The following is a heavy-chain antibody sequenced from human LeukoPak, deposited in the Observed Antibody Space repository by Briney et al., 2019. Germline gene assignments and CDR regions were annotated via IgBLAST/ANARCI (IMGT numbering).Heavy chain of an antibody. CDR2: ISSSSSYI. CDR3: ARLLRGAFDI. D-gene: IGHD3-22*01. Sequence: GGSLRLSCAASGFTFSSYSMNWVRQAPGKGLEWVSSISSSSSYIYYADSVKGRFTISRDNAKNSLYLQTNSLRAEDTAVYYCARLLRGAFDIWGQGTMVTVSS. V-gene: IGHV3-21*01. CDR1: GFTFSSYS. J-gene: IGHJ3*02.